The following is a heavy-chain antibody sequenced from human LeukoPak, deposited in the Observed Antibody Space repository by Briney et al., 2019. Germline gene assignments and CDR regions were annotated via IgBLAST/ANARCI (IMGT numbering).Heavy chain of an antibody. CDR2: ISWNSGSI. D-gene: IGHD3-10*01. Sequence: PGGSLRLSCAASGFTFDDYAMHWVRQAPGKGLEWVSGISWNSGSIGYADSVKGRFTISRDNAKNSLYLQMNSLRAEDTALYYCAKGGYSLYGSGSSDFDPWGQGTLVTVSS. CDR1: GFTFDDYA. J-gene: IGHJ5*02. V-gene: IGHV3-9*01. CDR3: AKGGYSLYGSGSSDFDP.